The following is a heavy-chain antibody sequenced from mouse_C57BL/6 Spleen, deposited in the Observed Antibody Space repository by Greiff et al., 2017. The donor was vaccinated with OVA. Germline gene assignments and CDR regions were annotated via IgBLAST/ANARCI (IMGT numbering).Heavy chain of an antibody. Sequence: QVQLQQPGAELVKPGASVKLSCKASGYTFTSYWMQWVKQRPGQGLEWIGELDPSDSYTNYNQKFKGKATLTVDTSSSTTYMQLSSLTSEDSAVYYCAREITTVKYFDVWGTGTTVTVSS. V-gene: IGHV1-50*01. D-gene: IGHD1-1*01. J-gene: IGHJ1*03. CDR1: GYTFTSYW. CDR2: LDPSDSYT. CDR3: AREITTVKYFDV.